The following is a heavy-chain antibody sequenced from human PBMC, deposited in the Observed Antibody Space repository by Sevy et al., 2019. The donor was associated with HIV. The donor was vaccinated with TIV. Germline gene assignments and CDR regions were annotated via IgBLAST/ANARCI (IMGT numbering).Heavy chain of an antibody. CDR1: GFTFSSYW. V-gene: IGHV3-7*01. CDR3: ARAGDDILTGYYRDYYYYYGMDV. J-gene: IGHJ6*02. D-gene: IGHD3-9*01. CDR2: IKQDGSEK. Sequence: GGSLRLSCAASGFTFSSYWMSWVRQAPGKGLEWVANIKQDGSEKYYVDSGKGRFTISGDNAKNSRYLQMNSLRAEDTAVYYCARAGDDILTGYYRDYYYYYGMDVWGQGTTVTVSS.